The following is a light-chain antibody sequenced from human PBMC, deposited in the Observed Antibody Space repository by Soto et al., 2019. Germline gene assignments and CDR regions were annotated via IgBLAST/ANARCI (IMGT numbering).Light chain of an antibody. J-gene: IGLJ1*01. CDR3: SSYTSSSTLYV. Sequence: ALTQPASVSGSPGQSITISCTGTSSDVGGYNYVSWYQQHPGKAPKLMIYEVSNRPSGVSNRFSGSKSGNTASLTISGLQAEDEADYYCSSYTSSSTLYVSGNGTKVTVL. CDR2: EVS. V-gene: IGLV2-14*01. CDR1: SSDVGGYNY.